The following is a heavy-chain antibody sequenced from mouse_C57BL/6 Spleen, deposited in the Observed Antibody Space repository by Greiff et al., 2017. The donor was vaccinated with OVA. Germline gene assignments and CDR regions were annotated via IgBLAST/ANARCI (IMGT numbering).Heavy chain of an antibody. CDR3: ARYYDYPYAMDY. CDR2: INPSTGGT. D-gene: IGHD2-4*01. Sequence: EVKLMESGPELVKPGASVKISCKASGYSFTGYYMNWVKQSPEKSLEWIGEINPSTGGTTYNQKFKAKATLTVDKSSSTAYMQLKSLTSEDSAVYYCARYYDYPYAMDYWGQGTSVTVSS. CDR1: GYSFTGYY. V-gene: IGHV1-42*01. J-gene: IGHJ4*01.